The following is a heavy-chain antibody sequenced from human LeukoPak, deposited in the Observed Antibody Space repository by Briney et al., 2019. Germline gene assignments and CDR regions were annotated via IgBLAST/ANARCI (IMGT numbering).Heavy chain of an antibody. CDR2: INPTSGGT. D-gene: IGHD2-8*01. V-gene: IGHV1-2*02. CDR3: ARDTGVCTNGVCYPGYYYYYMDV. Sequence: ASVKVSCKVSGYTLTELSMHWVRQAPGQGLEWMGWINPTSGGTNYAQKFQGRVTMTRDTSISTAYMELSRLRSDDTAVYYCARDTGVCTNGVCYPGYYYYYMDVWGKGTTVTVSS. CDR1: GYTLTELS. J-gene: IGHJ6*03.